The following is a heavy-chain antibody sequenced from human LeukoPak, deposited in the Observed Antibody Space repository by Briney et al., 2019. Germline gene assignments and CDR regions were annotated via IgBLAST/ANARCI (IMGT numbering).Heavy chain of an antibody. V-gene: IGHV1-18*01. CDR3: ARDPGYSSSWYYFDY. CDR2: ISAYNGNT. J-gene: IGHJ4*02. Sequence: ASVKVSCKASGYTFTSYGISWVRQAPGQGLEWMGWISAYNGNTNYAQKLQGRVTMTTDTSTSTAYMELRSLRSDDTAVYYCARDPGYSSSWYYFDYWGQGTLVTASS. CDR1: GYTFTSYG. D-gene: IGHD6-13*01.